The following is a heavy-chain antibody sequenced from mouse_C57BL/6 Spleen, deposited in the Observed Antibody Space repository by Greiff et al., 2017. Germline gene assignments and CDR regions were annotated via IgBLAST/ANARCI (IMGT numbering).Heavy chain of an antibody. D-gene: IGHD2-5*01. J-gene: IGHJ4*01. CDR2: INPSSGYT. V-gene: IGHV1-7*01. CDR1: GYTFTSYW. CDR3: APAYYSNYWAMDY. Sequence: VQLQQSGAELAKPGASVKLSCKASGYTFTSYWMHWVKQRPGQGLEWIGYINPSSGYTKYNQTFKDKATLPADKSSSTAYMQLSSLTYEDSAVYDCAPAYYSNYWAMDYWGQGTSVTVSS.